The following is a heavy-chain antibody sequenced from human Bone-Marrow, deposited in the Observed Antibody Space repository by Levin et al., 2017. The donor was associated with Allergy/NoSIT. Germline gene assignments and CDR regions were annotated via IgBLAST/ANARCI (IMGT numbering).Heavy chain of an antibody. J-gene: IGHJ4*02. Sequence: PGGSLRLSCAGAGCTFSNYAIHWLRQAPGKGLEWVAIISDDGSQKYYVDSLKGRFTISSDNSKNTVYLQMNSLRIEDTALYYCAKEEVAYDYWGQGTLVTVSS. D-gene: IGHD5-12*01. CDR2: ISDDGSQK. CDR3: AKEEVAYDY. CDR1: GCTFSNYA. V-gene: IGHV3-30*18.